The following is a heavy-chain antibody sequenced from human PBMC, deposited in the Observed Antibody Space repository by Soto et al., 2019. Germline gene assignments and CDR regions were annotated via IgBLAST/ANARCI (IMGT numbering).Heavy chain of an antibody. V-gene: IGHV4-30-2*03. CDR1: GGSISSGGYS. CDR2: IYHSGST. D-gene: IGHD4-17*01. J-gene: IGHJ5*02. CDR3: ARHVMTTRSSWFDP. Sequence: ASETLSLTCAVSGGSISSGGYSWSWIRQPPGKGLEWIGYIYHSGSTYYNPSLKSRVTISVDTSKNQFSLKLSSVTAADTAVYYCARHVMTTRSSWFDPWGQGTLVTVSS.